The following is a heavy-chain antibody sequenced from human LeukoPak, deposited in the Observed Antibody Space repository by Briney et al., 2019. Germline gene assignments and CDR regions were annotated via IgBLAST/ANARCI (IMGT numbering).Heavy chain of an antibody. CDR1: GFTFSSYA. CDR2: ISGSGGST. J-gene: IGHJ4*02. Sequence: PGGSLRLSCAASGFTFSSYAMSWVRQAPGKGLEWVSAISGSGGSTYYADSVKGRFTISRDNSKNTLYLQMHSLRVEDTAVYYCAKDLHYYESSAYLDYWGQGTLVTVSS. V-gene: IGHV3-23*01. D-gene: IGHD3-22*01. CDR3: AKDLHYYESSAYLDY.